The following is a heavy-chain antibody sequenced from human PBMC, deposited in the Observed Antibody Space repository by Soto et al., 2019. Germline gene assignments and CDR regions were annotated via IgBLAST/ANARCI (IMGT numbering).Heavy chain of an antibody. V-gene: IGHV1-2*02. D-gene: IGHD1-7*01. CDR1: GYTFKDYF. Sequence: ASVKVSFKASGYTFKDYFLHWVRQAPGQGLEWMGWINSNTGGTNYAQKFQGRVTMTRDTPISTAYMELSRLTSDDTAVYHCARESVVTGTHHFDYWGQGTLVTVPQ. CDR2: INSNTGGT. CDR3: ARESVVTGTHHFDY. J-gene: IGHJ4*02.